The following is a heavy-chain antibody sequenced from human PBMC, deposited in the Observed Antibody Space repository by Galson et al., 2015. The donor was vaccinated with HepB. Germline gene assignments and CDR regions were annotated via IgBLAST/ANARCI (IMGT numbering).Heavy chain of an antibody. CDR2: INWSGVLI. Sequence: SLRLSCAASGFTFDHYAMHWVRQAPRKGLEWVSGINWSGVLIDYADSVRGRFTISRDNARNSLYLQMNSLRAEDTAMYYCAKDISEVGNLDWFDPWGQGTLVTVPS. D-gene: IGHD4-23*01. CDR3: AKDISEVGNLDWFDP. CDR1: GFTFDHYA. J-gene: IGHJ5*02. V-gene: IGHV3-9*01.